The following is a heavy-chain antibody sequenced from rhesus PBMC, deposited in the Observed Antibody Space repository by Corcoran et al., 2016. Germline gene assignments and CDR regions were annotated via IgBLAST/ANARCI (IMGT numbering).Heavy chain of an antibody. CDR2: IYGSGGST. D-gene: IGHD3-34*01. V-gene: IGHV4-160*01. CDR1: GGSIRTKY. Sequence: QVQLQESGPGLVKPSETLSLTCAVSGGSIRTKYWVWIHQAPGKGLVWIGRIYGSGGSTDYNPSLKSRVTISTDTSKNQFSLKLSSVTAADTAVYYCARTPWGRFDVWGPGVLVTVSS. J-gene: IGHJ5-1*01. CDR3: ARTPWGRFDV.